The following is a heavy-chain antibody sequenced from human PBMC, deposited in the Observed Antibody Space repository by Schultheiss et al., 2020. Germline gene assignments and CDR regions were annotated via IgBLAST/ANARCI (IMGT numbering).Heavy chain of an antibody. Sequence: GGSLRLSCATSGITFRTHGMNWVRQAPGKGLEWVSAISGSGGSTYYADSVKGRFTISRDNSKNTLYLQMNSLRAEDTAVYYCARDATGYEKFDYWGQGTLVTVSS. CDR3: ARDATGYEKFDY. D-gene: IGHD5-12*01. CDR2: ISGSGGST. CDR1: GITFRTHG. V-gene: IGHV3-23*01. J-gene: IGHJ4*02.